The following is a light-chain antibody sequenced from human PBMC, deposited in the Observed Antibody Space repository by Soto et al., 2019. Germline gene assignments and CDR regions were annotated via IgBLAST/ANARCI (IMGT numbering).Light chain of an antibody. CDR1: ENINTY. Sequence: VVFTQSPATLSVSPGERATLSCRASENINTYLAWYQQKPGQAPKLLIYDASNRATGIPARFSASGSGTDFTLTISSXEPEDFAVYYCQHRNNWPLTFGGGTKVDIK. CDR2: DAS. V-gene: IGKV3-11*01. J-gene: IGKJ4*01. CDR3: QHRNNWPLT.